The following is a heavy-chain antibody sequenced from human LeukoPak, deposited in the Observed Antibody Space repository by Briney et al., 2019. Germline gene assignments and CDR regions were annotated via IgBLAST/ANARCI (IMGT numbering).Heavy chain of an antibody. V-gene: IGHV1-2*02. CDR2: INPNSGGT. CDR1: GYTFTGYY. D-gene: IGHD6-6*01. J-gene: IGHJ6*03. CDR3: AGRARHSTGYYMDV. Sequence: ASVKVSCKASGYTFTGYYMHWVRQAPGQGLEWMGWINPNSGGTNYAQKFQGRVTMTRDTSISTAYMELSRLRSDDTAVYYCAGRARHSTGYYMDVWGKGTTVTVSS.